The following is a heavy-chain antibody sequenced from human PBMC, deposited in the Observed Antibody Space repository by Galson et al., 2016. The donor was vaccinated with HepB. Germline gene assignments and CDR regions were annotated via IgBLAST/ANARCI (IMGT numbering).Heavy chain of an antibody. V-gene: IGHV3-23*01. CDR2: ISGSGANT. CDR3: AKLDCGRDCPRDD. D-gene: IGHD2-21*02. CDR1: GFTFSSYA. J-gene: IGHJ4*02. Sequence: SLRLSCAASGFTFSSYAMTWVRQAPGKGLEWVSGISGSGANTYYANAVKGRFTISRDNSNNTLFLQMNSLRVEDTAVYYCAKLDCGRDCPRDDWGQGTLVTVSS.